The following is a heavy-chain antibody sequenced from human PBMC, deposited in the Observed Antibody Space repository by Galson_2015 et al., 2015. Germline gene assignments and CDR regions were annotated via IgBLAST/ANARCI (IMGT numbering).Heavy chain of an antibody. D-gene: IGHD2-15*01. Sequence: QSGAEVKKPGESLKISCKGSGYSFTSYWIGWVRQMPGKGLEWMGIIYPGDSDTRYSPSFQGQVTISADKSISTAYLQWSSLKASDTAMYYCARHLLKVAATPASYYYYGMDVWGQGTTVTVSS. CDR1: GYSFTSYW. V-gene: IGHV5-51*01. CDR3: ARHLLKVAATPASYYYYGMDV. J-gene: IGHJ6*02. CDR2: IYPGDSDT.